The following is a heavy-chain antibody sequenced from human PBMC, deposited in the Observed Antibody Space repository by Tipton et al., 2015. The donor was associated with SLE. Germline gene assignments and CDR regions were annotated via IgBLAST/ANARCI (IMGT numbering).Heavy chain of an antibody. CDR1: GGTSRDYF. D-gene: IGHD4-17*01. CDR3: ARDRGYGETMDAFDI. J-gene: IGHJ3*02. CDR2: VSHRGTT. V-gene: IGHV4-34*01. Sequence: TLSLTCAVYGGTSRDYFWSWIRQPPGKGLEWIGEVSHRGTTNYNPSLDSRVTISLDRFNNQFTLKMTSVTAADTAVYYCARDRGYGETMDAFDIWGQGTMVTVSS.